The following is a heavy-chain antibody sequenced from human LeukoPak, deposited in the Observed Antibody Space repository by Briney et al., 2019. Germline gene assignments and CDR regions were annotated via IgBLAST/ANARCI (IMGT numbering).Heavy chain of an antibody. V-gene: IGHV3-21*01. CDR1: GFTFSSYA. CDR2: ISSSSSYI. CDR3: ARDLRTTVTTSTYFDL. D-gene: IGHD4-17*01. J-gene: IGHJ2*01. Sequence: PGGSLRLSCAASGFTFSSYAMSWVRQAPGKGLEWVSSISSSSSYIYYADSVKGRFTISRDNAKNSLYLQMNSLRAEDTAVYYCARDLRTTVTTSTYFDLWGRGTLVTVSS.